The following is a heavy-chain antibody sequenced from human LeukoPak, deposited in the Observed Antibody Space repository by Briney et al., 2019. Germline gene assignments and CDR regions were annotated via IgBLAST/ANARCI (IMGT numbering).Heavy chain of an antibody. Sequence: SETLSLTCAVSGGSITSNRWWSWVRQPPGKGLERIGEMSHSGSSKYNPSLKSRVTISVDKSKNQFFLKLTSMTAADTAVYYCASSADYGWFDPWGQGTLVTASS. CDR3: ASSADYGWFDP. CDR1: GGSITSNRW. J-gene: IGHJ5*02. CDR2: MSHSGSS. D-gene: IGHD4-17*01. V-gene: IGHV4-4*02.